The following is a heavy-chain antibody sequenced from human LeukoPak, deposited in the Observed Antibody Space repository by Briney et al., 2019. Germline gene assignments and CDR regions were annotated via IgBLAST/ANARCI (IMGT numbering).Heavy chain of an antibody. CDR2: FDPEDGET. Sequence: ASVKVSCKASGYTLTELSMHWVRQAPGKGLEWMGGFDPEDGETIYAQKFQGRVTMTEDTSTDTAYMELSSLRSEDTAVYYCATDGYRHQLLNWFDPWGQGTLVTVSS. D-gene: IGHD2-2*01. CDR1: GYTLTELS. V-gene: IGHV1-24*01. CDR3: ATDGYRHQLLNWFDP. J-gene: IGHJ5*02.